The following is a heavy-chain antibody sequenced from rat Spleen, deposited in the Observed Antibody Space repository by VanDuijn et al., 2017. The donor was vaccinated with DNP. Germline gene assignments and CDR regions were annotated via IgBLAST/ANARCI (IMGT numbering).Heavy chain of an antibody. CDR1: GFTFSDYN. CDR3: ARHNFNFDY. Sequence: EVQLVESGGGLVQPGRSLKLSCAASGFTFSDYNMAWVRQAPKKGLEWVATIIYDGSSTYYGDSVKGRFTISRDNAESRLYLQLNSLKSEDTATYYCARHNFNFDYWGQGVMVTVSS. J-gene: IGHJ2*01. D-gene: IGHD1-10*01. CDR2: IIYDGSST. V-gene: IGHV5-7*01.